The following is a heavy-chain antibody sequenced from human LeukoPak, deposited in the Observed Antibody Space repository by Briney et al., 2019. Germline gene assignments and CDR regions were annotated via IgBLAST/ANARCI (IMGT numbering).Heavy chain of an antibody. J-gene: IGHJ4*02. CDR1: GFTFGGYW. CDR3: ARGYGSGSFYNPFDY. D-gene: IGHD3-10*01. V-gene: IGHV3-53*01. Sequence: GESLRLSCVGSGFTFGGYWMTWVRQAPGKGLEWVSVIYSGGGTYYADSVKGRFTISRDISKNTVYLQMNSLRAEDTVVYYCARGYGSGSFYNPFDYWGQGTLVTVSS. CDR2: IYSGGGT.